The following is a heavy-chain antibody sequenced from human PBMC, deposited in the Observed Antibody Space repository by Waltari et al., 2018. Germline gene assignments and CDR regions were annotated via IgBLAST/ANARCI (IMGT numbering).Heavy chain of an antibody. Sequence: QVQLQQWGAGLLKPSETLSLTCAVYGGSFSGYYWSWIRQPPGKGLEWIGEINQSGSTNYNPSLKSRVTISVDTSKNQFSLKLSSVTAADTAVYYWARLSAYCGGDCYKYFDYWGQGTLVTVSS. V-gene: IGHV4-34*01. CDR2: INQSGST. D-gene: IGHD2-21*01. CDR1: GGSFSGYY. CDR3: ARLSAYCGGDCYKYFDY. J-gene: IGHJ4*02.